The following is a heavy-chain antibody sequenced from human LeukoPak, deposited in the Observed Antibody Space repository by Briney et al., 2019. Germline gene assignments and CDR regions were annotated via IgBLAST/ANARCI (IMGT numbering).Heavy chain of an antibody. CDR2: ISNRGARI. CDR3: AKYIDFDSSGYVTYFDY. D-gene: IGHD3-22*01. CDR1: GFTVANDR. V-gene: IGHV3-23*01. Sequence: GGSLRLSCAASGFTVANDRMSWVRQAPGKGLQWVSGISNRGARIHYADSVKGRFTISRDNSKNTLYLQMNSLRAEDTAIYYCAKYIDFDSSGYVTYFDYWGQGTLVTVSS. J-gene: IGHJ4*02.